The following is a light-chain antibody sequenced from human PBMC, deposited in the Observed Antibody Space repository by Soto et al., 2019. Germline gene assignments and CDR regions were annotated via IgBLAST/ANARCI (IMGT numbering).Light chain of an antibody. CDR2: DVI. CDR3: AAWDDSLNVVV. Sequence: QSALTQPRSVSGSPGQSVTVSCIGTSSDVGGYNSVSWYQEHPGKAPKLMIYDVIKRPSGVPDRFSGSKSGNTASLTISGLLAEDEADYYCAAWDDSLNVVVFGGGTKLTVL. V-gene: IGLV2-11*01. J-gene: IGLJ2*01. CDR1: SSDVGGYNS.